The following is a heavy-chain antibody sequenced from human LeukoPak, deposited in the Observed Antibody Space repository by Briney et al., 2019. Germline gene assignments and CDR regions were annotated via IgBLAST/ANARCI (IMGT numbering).Heavy chain of an antibody. D-gene: IGHD2-2*01. CDR3: ARAAYCSSTNCYGFDY. J-gene: IGHJ4*02. CDR2: IYYTGYT. CDR1: GGSISSYY. Sequence: SETLSLTCTVSGGSISSYYWSWIRQPPGKGLEWIGYIYYTGYTNYNPSLKSRVTISVDTSKNQFSLKLTSVTAADTAVYYCARAAYCSSTNCYGFDYWGQGTLVTVSS. V-gene: IGHV4-59*12.